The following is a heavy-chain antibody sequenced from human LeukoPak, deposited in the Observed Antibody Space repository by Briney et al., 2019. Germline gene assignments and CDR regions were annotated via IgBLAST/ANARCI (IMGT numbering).Heavy chain of an antibody. J-gene: IGHJ6*03. D-gene: IGHD3-3*01. CDR2: VHPNGGNT. CDR1: GYPFTTWE. V-gene: IGHV1-8*01. Sequence: ASVKVSCKTSGYPFTTWEINWVRQAAGQGLEWMGWVHPNGGNTAYAQKFQGRVTMTRDTSISTAYMELSGLTSDDTAVYYCARVEYDFWSGYSSYYYYMDVWGKGTTVTVSS. CDR3: ARVEYDFWSGYSSYYYYMDV.